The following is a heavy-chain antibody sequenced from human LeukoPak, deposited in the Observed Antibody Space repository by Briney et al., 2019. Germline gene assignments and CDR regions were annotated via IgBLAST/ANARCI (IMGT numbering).Heavy chain of an antibody. CDR2: ISAYNGNT. CDR3: ARDGDIVVVPAAIDHYYYGMDV. Sequence: GASVKVSCKASGFTFTSHDYNWVRQATGQGLEWMGWISAYNGNTNYAQKLQGRVTMTTDTSTSTAYMELRSLRSDDTAVYYCARDGDIVVVPAAIDHYYYGMDVWGQGTTVTVSS. J-gene: IGHJ6*02. CDR1: GFTFTSHD. D-gene: IGHD2-2*01. V-gene: IGHV1-18*01.